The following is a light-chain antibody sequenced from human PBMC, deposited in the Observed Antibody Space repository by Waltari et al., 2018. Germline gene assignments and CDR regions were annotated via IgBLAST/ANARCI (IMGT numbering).Light chain of an antibody. CDR3: QQSYRTPIT. CDR1: QSINSY. V-gene: IGKV1-39*01. Sequence: DIQMTQSPSSLSASVGDRVTITCRASQSINSYLNWYQQKPGQAPKLLIYSASNLESGVPSRFSGSRSGTDFTLTISSFQLEDFATYHCQQSYRTPITFGQGTRLEIK. J-gene: IGKJ5*01. CDR2: SAS.